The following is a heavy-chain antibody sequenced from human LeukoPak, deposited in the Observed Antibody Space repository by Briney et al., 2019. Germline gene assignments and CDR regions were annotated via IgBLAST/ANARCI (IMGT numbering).Heavy chain of an antibody. Sequence: ASVTVSCKSSGYTFTDYHLHWLRQAPGQGLEWMGWINPNSGGTSYAQKFQGRVTMTWDTSISTVYMELSRLLSDDPAVYYCARGKYSPAGRLIDYWGQGTLVTVSS. J-gene: IGHJ4*02. CDR1: GYTFTDYH. CDR3: ARGKYSPAGRLIDY. D-gene: IGHD6-13*01. CDR2: INPNSGGT. V-gene: IGHV1-2*02.